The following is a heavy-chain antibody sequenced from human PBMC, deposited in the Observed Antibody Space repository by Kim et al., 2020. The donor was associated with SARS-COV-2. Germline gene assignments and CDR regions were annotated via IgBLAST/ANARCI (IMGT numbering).Heavy chain of an antibody. CDR1: GYSFTSYW. CDR3: AKYYYDSSES. V-gene: IGHV5-10-1*01. J-gene: IGHJ4*02. CDR2: IDPSDSYT. D-gene: IGHD3-22*01. Sequence: GESLKISCKGSGYSFTSYWISWVRQMPGKGLEWMGRIDPSDSYTNYSPSFQGHVTISADKSISTAYLQWSSLKASDTAMYYCAKYYYDSSESWGQGTLVTVSS.